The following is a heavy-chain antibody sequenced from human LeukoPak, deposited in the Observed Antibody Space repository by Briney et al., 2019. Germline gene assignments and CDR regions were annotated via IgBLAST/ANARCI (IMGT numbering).Heavy chain of an antibody. CDR3: SRENGAFSPFGY. V-gene: IGHV4-4*02. CDR2: ISLTGLT. D-gene: IGHD2-8*01. J-gene: IGHJ4*02. CDR1: GGSISNTNW. Sequence: PSGPLSLTCGVSGGSISNTNWWSWVRQPPGQGLEWIGEISLTGLTHYNPSLESRVTVSLDKSKNQLSLNLTSVTAADTAVYYCSRENGAFSPFGYWGQGILVTVLS.